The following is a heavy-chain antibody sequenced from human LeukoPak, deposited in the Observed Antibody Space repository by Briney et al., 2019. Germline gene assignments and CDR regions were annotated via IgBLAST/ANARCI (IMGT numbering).Heavy chain of an antibody. J-gene: IGHJ5*02. CDR2: ISYIGST. V-gene: IGHV4-59*12. D-gene: IGHD6-13*01. Sequence: DPSETLSLTCTVSGASISSYYWSWIRQPPGKGLEWIGYISYIGSTNYNPSLKSRVTISVDTSKNQFSLKLSSVTAADTAVYYCARRAAAGAWFDPWGQGTLVTVSS. CDR3: ARRAAAGAWFDP. CDR1: GASISSYY.